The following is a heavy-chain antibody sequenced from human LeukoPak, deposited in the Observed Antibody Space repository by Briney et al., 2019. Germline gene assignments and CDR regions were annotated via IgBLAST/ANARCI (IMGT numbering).Heavy chain of an antibody. CDR2: IYYSGST. CDR1: GGSISSGGYY. Sequence: SQILSLTCTVSGGSISSGGYYWSWIRQHPGKGLEWIGYIYYSGSTYYNPSLKSRVTISVDTSKNQFSLKLSSVTAADTAVYYCASGPRNWFDPWGQGTLVTVSS. V-gene: IGHV4-31*03. J-gene: IGHJ5*02. CDR3: ASGPRNWFDP.